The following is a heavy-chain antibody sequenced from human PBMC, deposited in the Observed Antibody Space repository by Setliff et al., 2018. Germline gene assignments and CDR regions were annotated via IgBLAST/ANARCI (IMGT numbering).Heavy chain of an antibody. CDR2: INPNSGGT. V-gene: IGHV1-2*06. CDR1: GYIFTDYY. Sequence: ASVKVSCKASGYIFTDYYMHWVRQAPGQELGWMGRINPNSGGTNYAQKFQGRVTMTRNTSISTAYMELSSLGSEDTAVYYCARGPGYCSSTSCYDPDYYYYYMDVWGKGTTVTVSS. J-gene: IGHJ6*03. D-gene: IGHD2-2*01. CDR3: ARGPGYCSSTSCYDPDYYYYYMDV.